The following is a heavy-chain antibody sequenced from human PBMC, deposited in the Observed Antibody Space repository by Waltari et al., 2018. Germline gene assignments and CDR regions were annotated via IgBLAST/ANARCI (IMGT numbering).Heavy chain of an antibody. CDR1: GYTFTPYH. V-gene: IGHV1-2*02. CDR3: AALPYISSSTSY. D-gene: IGHD6-6*01. CDR2: SHPSSGGT. Sequence: QVQLVQSGAEVKKPGASVKVSCKTSGYTFTPYHIHWVRQAPGQGLEWMGWSHPSSGGTNYAQKFQGRVTMTRDTSISTAYLELNSLTSDDTAVYYCAALPYISSSTSYWGQGTLVTVSS. J-gene: IGHJ4*02.